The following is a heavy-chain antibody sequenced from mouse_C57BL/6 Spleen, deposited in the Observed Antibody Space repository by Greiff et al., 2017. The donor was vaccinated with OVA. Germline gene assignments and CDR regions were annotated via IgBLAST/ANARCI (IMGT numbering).Heavy chain of an antibody. V-gene: IGHV1-42*01. CDR1: GYSFTGYY. CDR2: INPSTGGT. CDR3: ARYGSYDGCWFAY. Sequence: EVQLQESGPELVKPGASVKISCKASGYSFTGYYMNWVKQSPEKSLEWIGEINPSTGGTTYNQKFKAKATLTVDKSSSTAYMQLKSLTSEDSAVYYCARYGSYDGCWFAYWGQGTLVTVSA. J-gene: IGHJ3*01. D-gene: IGHD2-3*01.